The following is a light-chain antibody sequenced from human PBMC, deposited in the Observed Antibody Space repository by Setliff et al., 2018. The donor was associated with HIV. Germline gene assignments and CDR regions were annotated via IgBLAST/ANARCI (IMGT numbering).Light chain of an antibody. J-gene: IGLJ1*01. CDR1: SSDVGSYNF. CDR3: SSYTRSSTYV. CDR2: DVS. Sequence: QSALTQPASVSGSPGQSFTISCTGTSSDVGSYNFVSWYQQHPGKAPKLLIYDVSNRPSGVSNRFSGSKSGNTASLTISGLQAEDEADYYCSSYTRSSTYVFGAGTKVTVL. V-gene: IGLV2-14*03.